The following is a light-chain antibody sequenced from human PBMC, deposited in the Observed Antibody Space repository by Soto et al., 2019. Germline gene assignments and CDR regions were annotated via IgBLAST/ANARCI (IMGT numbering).Light chain of an antibody. J-gene: IGKJ4*01. CDR1: QSISSW. CDR3: QQYTSYSRT. CDR2: DAS. V-gene: IGKV1-5*01. Sequence: DIQMTQSPSTLSASVGDRVTITCRASQSISSWLAWYQQKPGKAPKLLIYDASSLESGVPSRFSGSGSGTEFPLTISSLQPDYFATYDCQQYTSYSRTFGKGTKVEI.